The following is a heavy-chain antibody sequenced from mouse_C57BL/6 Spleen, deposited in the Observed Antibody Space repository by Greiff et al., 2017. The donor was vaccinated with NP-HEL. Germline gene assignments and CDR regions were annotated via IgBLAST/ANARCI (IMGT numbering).Heavy chain of an antibody. J-gene: IGHJ3*01. CDR1: GYAFSSSW. Sequence: VQLQQSGPELVKPGASVKISCKASGYAFSSSWMNWVKQRPGKGLEWIGRIYPGDGDTNYNGKFKGKATLTADKSSSTAYMQVSSLTSEDSAVYFCARGGDFAYWGQGTLVTVSA. CDR3: ARGGDFAY. V-gene: IGHV1-82*01. CDR2: IYPGDGDT.